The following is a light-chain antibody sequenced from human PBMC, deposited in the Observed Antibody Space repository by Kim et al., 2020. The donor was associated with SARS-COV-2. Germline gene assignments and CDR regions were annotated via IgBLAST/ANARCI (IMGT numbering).Light chain of an antibody. V-gene: IGKV1-27*01. CDR1: QGISNY. CDR3: QRYDGAPWI. Sequence: DIQMTQSPRSLSASVGDRVTITCRASQGISNYLSWYQQKPGKDPKLLFYAASALQSGGPSRFMGSGSGTDFTLTISSLQPEDVATYYCQRYDGAPWIFGHGTKVDSK. J-gene: IGKJ1*01. CDR2: AAS.